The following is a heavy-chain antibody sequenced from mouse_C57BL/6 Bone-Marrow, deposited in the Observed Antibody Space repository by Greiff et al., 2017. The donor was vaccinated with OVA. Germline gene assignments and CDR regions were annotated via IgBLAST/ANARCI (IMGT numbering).Heavy chain of an antibody. CDR2: INYDGSST. Sequence: EVKLVESEGGLVQPGSSMKLSCTASGFTFSDYYMAWVRQVPEKGLEWVANINYDGSSTYYLDSLKSRFIISRDNAKNILYLQMSSLKSEDTATYYCARGSYSNYHYWYFDVWGTGTTVTVSS. V-gene: IGHV5-16*01. J-gene: IGHJ1*03. D-gene: IGHD2-5*01. CDR1: GFTFSDYY. CDR3: ARGSYSNYHYWYFDV.